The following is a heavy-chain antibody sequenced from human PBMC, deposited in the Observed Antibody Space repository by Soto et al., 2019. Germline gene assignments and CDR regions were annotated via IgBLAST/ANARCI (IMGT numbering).Heavy chain of an antibody. Sequence: QVQLQESGPGLVKPSETLSLTCTVSGGSISSYYWSWIRQPPGKGLEWIGYIYYSVSTNYNPSLKSRVTISVDTSKNQLSLKLSSVTAADTAVYYCARHIGYCSSTSCYGHRWFDPWGQGTLVTVSS. CDR1: GGSISSYY. D-gene: IGHD2-2*01. V-gene: IGHV4-59*08. CDR3: ARHIGYCSSTSCYGHRWFDP. CDR2: IYYSVST. J-gene: IGHJ5*02.